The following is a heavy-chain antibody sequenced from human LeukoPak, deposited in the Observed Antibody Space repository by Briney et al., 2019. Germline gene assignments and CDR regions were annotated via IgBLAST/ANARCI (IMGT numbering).Heavy chain of an antibody. J-gene: IGHJ3*02. D-gene: IGHD2-2*01. CDR1: GYTFTGYY. CDR2: IYPNSGGT. Sequence: RASVKVSCKASGYTFTGYYMHWVRQAPGQGLEWMGWIYPNSGGTNYAQKFQGRVTMTRDTSISTAYMELSRLRFDDTAVYYCARDYVSTSCCNDAFDIWGQGTMVTVSS. CDR3: ARDYVSTSCCNDAFDI. V-gene: IGHV1-2*02.